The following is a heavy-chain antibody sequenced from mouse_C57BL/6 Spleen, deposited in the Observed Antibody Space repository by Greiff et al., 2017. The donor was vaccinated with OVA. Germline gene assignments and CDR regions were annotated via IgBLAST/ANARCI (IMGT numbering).Heavy chain of an antibody. D-gene: IGHD2-4*01. Sequence: QVQLKQPGAELVKPGASVKMSCKASGYTFTSYWITWVKQRPGQGLEWIGNFHPYNDDTKYNEKFKGKATLTVEKSSSTVYLELSRLTSDDSAVYYCARRDDSDYAMDYWGQGTSVTVSS. CDR2: FHPYNDDT. J-gene: IGHJ4*01. CDR1: GYTFTSYW. V-gene: IGHV1-47*01. CDR3: ARRDDSDYAMDY.